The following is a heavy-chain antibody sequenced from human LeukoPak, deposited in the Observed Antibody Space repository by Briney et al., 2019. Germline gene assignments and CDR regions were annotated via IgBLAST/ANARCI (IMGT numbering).Heavy chain of an antibody. Sequence: SETLSLTCTVSGGSNSSSSYYWGWIRQPPGKGLEWIGYIYHSGSTYYNPSLKSRVTISVDRSKNQFSLKLSSVTAADTAVYYCARDGIAAGGYAFDIWGQGTMVTVSS. J-gene: IGHJ3*02. CDR3: ARDGIAAGGYAFDI. D-gene: IGHD6-13*01. V-gene: IGHV4-39*07. CDR2: IYHSGST. CDR1: GGSNSSSSYY.